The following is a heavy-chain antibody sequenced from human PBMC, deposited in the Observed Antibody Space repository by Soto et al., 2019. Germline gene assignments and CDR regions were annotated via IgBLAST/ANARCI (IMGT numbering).Heavy chain of an antibody. J-gene: IGHJ4*02. CDR1: GYTFTSYY. CDR3: AREGTASTSYFDY. D-gene: IGHD1-1*01. CDR2: INPSGGST. Sequence: ASVRDSFPASGYTFTSYYMPWVPQAPGQGLEWMGIINPSGGSTSYAQKFQGRVTMTRDTSTSTVYMELSSLRSEDTAVYYCAREGTASTSYFDYWGQGTLVTVSS. V-gene: IGHV1-46*01.